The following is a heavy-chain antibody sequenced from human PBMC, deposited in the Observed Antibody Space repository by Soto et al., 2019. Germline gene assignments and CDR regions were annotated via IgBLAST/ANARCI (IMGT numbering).Heavy chain of an antibody. Sequence: EVQLLDSGGGLLQPGGSLRLSCAASGFTFNNYVMNWVRQAPGKGLEWVSSISRSGSGSPYYSDSVKGRFTISRDNSKNTLSLQMNSLRAEDTAVYFCARGRYFDGGDYWVANLAFDYWGQGTLVTVSS. J-gene: IGHJ4*02. V-gene: IGHV3-23*01. CDR3: ARGRYFDGGDYWVANLAFDY. D-gene: IGHD3-22*01. CDR1: GFTFNNYV. CDR2: ISRSGSGSP.